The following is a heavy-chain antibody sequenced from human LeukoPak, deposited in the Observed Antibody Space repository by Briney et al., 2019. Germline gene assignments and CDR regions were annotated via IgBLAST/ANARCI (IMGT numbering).Heavy chain of an antibody. D-gene: IGHD4-11*01. Sequence: ASVKVSCKASGYTFTGYYMHWVRQAPGQGLEWMGWISPNSGGTNYAQKFQGRVTITADKSTSTAYMELSSLRSEDTAVYYCAREDGYSNYDYWGQGTLVTVSS. CDR3: AREDGYSNYDY. CDR1: GYTFTGYY. V-gene: IGHV1-2*02. J-gene: IGHJ4*02. CDR2: ISPNSGGT.